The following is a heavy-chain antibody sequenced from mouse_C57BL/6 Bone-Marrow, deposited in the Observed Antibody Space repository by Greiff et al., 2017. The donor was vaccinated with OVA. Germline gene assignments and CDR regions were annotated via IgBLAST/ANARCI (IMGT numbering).Heavy chain of an antibody. CDR2: ISSGCDYI. D-gene: IGHD1-1*01. J-gene: IGHJ4*01. V-gene: IGHV5-9-1*02. CDR3: TRILDAMDY. CDR1: GFTFSSYA. Sequence: EVKLMESGEGLMKPGGSLKLSCAASGFTFSSYAMSWVRQTPEKRLEWVAYISSGCDYIYYADTVKGRFTISRDNARNTLYLQMSSLKSEDTAMYYCTRILDAMDYWGQGTSVTVSS.